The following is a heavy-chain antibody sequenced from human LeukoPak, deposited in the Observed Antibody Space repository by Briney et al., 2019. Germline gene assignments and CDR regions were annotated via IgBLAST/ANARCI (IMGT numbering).Heavy chain of an antibody. D-gene: IGHD4-23*01. CDR3: AAEGRPTVVTFRKGAVDL. CDR2: IVVGSGNT. Sequence: ASVKVSYKASGFTFTSSAVQWVRHARGQRLEWIGWIVVGSGNTNYAQKFQERVTITRDMSTSTVYMALSRLRSEDTAVYYCAAEGRPTVVTFRKGAVDLWGQGTMVTVSS. V-gene: IGHV1-58*01. J-gene: IGHJ3*01. CDR1: GFTFTSSA.